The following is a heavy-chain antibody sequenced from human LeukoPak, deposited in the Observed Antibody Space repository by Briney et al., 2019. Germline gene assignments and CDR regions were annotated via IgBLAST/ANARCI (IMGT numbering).Heavy chain of an antibody. V-gene: IGHV4-34*01. Sequence: SETLSPTCTVSGGSISSYYWSWIRQPPGKGLEWIGEINHSGSTNYNPSLKSRVTISVDTSKNQFSLKLSSVTAADTAVYYCARRVRWDIVVVPAAPMDVWGQGTTVTVSS. D-gene: IGHD2-2*01. CDR1: GGSISSYY. CDR3: ARRVRWDIVVVPAAPMDV. CDR2: INHSGST. J-gene: IGHJ6*02.